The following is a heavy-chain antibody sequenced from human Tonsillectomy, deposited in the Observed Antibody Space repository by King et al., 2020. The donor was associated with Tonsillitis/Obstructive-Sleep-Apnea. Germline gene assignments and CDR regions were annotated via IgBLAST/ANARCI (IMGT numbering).Heavy chain of an antibody. CDR3: AREEVVVAATPGAFDI. CDR2: IYSGGST. J-gene: IGHJ3*02. D-gene: IGHD2-15*01. Sequence: EVQLVESGGGLVQPGGSLRLSCAASGFTVSSNYMSWVRQAPGKGLEWVSVIYSGGSTYYADSVKGRFTISRDNSKNTLYLQMNSLRAEDTAVYYCAREEVVVAATPGAFDIWGQGTMVTVSS. V-gene: IGHV3-66*01. CDR1: GFTVSSNY.